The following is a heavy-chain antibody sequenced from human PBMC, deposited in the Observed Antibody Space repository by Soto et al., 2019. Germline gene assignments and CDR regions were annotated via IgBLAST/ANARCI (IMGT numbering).Heavy chain of an antibody. D-gene: IGHD6-13*01. J-gene: IGHJ6*02. CDR2: MNPNSGNT. CDR3: ARGAYSSSWYDDYYYGMGV. V-gene: IGHV1-8*01. CDR1: GYTFTSYD. Sequence: QVQLVQSGAEVKKPGASVKVSCKASGYTFTSYDINWVRQATGQGLEWMGWMNPNSGNTGYAQKFQGRVTMTRNTSISTAYMELSSLRSEDTAVYYCARGAYSSSWYDDYYYGMGVWGQGTTVTVSS.